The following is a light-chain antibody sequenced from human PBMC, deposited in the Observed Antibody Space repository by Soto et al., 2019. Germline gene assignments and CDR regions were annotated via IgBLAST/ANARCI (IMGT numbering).Light chain of an antibody. J-gene: IGKJ5*01. Sequence: EIVMTQSPDTLSVSPGERATLSCRASQSVSSNLAWYQQKPGQAPRLLIYDASTRAPGFPARFSGSGSGTDFTLTISSLEPEDFAVYYCQQRSNWPAITFGQGTLLEIK. V-gene: IGKV3-11*01. CDR2: DAS. CDR1: QSVSSN. CDR3: QQRSNWPAIT.